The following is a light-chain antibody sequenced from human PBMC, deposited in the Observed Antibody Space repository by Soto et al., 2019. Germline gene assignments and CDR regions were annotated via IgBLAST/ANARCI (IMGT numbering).Light chain of an antibody. Sequence: QPVLTQPPSVSGAPGQRVTISCTGSSSNIGAGYDVHWYQQLPGTAPKLLIYGNSNRHSGVPDRFSGSKSGTSASLAITGLQAEDEADYYGQSYDSSLSGHVVFGGGTKLTVL. CDR3: QSYDSSLSGHVV. CDR1: SSNIGAGYD. CDR2: GNS. V-gene: IGLV1-40*01. J-gene: IGLJ2*01.